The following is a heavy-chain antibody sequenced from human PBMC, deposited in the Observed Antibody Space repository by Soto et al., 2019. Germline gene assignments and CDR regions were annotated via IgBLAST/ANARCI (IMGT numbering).Heavy chain of an antibody. D-gene: IGHD3-9*01. V-gene: IGHV4-59*07. CDR2: IYFSGSN. CDR3: AAYDSEGYFEY. CDR1: VVSITNFH. Sequence: SDTLSLTCTVSVVSITNFHWSLIRQPPGKGLECVCYIYFSGSNNYNPSLKSRVTMSIDTSKNEFSLELISVTAADTAAYYCAAYDSEGYFEYWGQGTMVTVSS. J-gene: IGHJ4*02.